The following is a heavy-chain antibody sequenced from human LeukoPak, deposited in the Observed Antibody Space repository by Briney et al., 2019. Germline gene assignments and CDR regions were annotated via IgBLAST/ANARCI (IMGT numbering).Heavy chain of an antibody. D-gene: IGHD2-2*01. Sequence: PGGSLRLSCAASGFTVSNNYMSWVRQAPGKGLDCVSIIFSGGDTSYADSVKGRFTISRDNAKNSLYLQMNSLRAEDTAVYYCATPIVVVPAGRLGEPPRAFDIWGQGTMVTVSS. J-gene: IGHJ3*02. CDR3: ATPIVVVPAGRLGEPPRAFDI. V-gene: IGHV3-53*01. CDR1: GFTVSNNY. CDR2: IFSGGDT.